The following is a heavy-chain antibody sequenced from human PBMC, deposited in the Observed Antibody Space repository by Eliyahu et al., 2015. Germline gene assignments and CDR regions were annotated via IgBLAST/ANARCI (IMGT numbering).Heavy chain of an antibody. D-gene: IGHD6-13*01. J-gene: IGHJ5*02. CDR3: ARGVAIAAAGPYNWFDP. Sequence: QVQLVQSGAEVKKPGSSVKVSCKASGGTFSSXAISWVRQAPGQGLEWMGGIIPIFGTANYAQKFQGRVTITADESTSTAYMELSSLRSEDTAVYYCARGVAIAAAGPYNWFDPWGQGTLVTVSS. V-gene: IGHV1-69*01. CDR2: IIPIFGTA. CDR1: GGTFSSXA.